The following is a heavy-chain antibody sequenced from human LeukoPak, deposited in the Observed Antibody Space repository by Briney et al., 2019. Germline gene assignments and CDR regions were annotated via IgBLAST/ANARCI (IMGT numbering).Heavy chain of an antibody. V-gene: IGHV3-33*06. CDR3: AKDRLPLGELSLFDY. J-gene: IGHJ4*02. Sequence: GGSLRLSCAASGFTFSSYGMHWVRQAPGKGLEWVAVIWYDGNNKYYAESVKGRFTISRDISKNTLYLQMNSLRAEDTAVYYCAKDRLPLGELSLFDYWGQGTLVTVSS. CDR2: IWYDGNNK. D-gene: IGHD3-16*02. CDR1: GFTFSSYG.